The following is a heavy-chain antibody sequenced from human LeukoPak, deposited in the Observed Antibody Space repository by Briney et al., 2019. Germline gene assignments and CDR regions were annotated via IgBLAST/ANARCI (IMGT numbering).Heavy chain of an antibody. Sequence: GGSLRLSCAASGFTFDDYAMHWVRQAPGRGLEWVSGISWNSGSIGYADSVKGRFAISRDNAKNSLYLQMNSLRAEDTALYYCAKDLNIGYSGYGDAFDIWGQGTMVTVSS. CDR3: AKDLNIGYSGYGDAFDI. D-gene: IGHD5-12*01. CDR1: GFTFDDYA. V-gene: IGHV3-9*01. CDR2: ISWNSGSI. J-gene: IGHJ3*02.